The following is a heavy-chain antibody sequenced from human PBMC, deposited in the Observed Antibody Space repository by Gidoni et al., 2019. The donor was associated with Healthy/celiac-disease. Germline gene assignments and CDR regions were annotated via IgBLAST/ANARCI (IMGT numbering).Heavy chain of an antibody. CDR2: ISSSSSYI. V-gene: IGHV3-21*01. CDR3: ARSFRGDIVVVPADPYFDY. J-gene: IGHJ4*02. CDR1: GFTFSSYS. Sequence: EVQLVESGGGLVKPGGSLRLSCAASGFTFSSYSMNWVRQAPGKGLEWVSSISSSSSYIYYADSVKGRFTISRDNAKNSLYLQMNSLRAEDTAVYYCARSFRGDIVVVPADPYFDYWGQGTLVTVSS. D-gene: IGHD2-2*01.